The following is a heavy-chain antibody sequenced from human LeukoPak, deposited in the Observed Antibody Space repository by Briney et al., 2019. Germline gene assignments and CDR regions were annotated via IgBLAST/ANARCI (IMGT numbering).Heavy chain of an antibody. Sequence: GGSLRLSCAASGLTFSNYWMTWVRQAPGKGLEWVADIKEDGSEKYYVDSVKGRFTISRDNAKNSLFLQMDSLRSEDTAVYYCVKNSGWYRLDCWGQGTLVTVSS. D-gene: IGHD6-13*01. CDR1: GLTFSNYW. CDR3: VKNSGWYRLDC. V-gene: IGHV3-7*03. CDR2: IKEDGSEK. J-gene: IGHJ4*02.